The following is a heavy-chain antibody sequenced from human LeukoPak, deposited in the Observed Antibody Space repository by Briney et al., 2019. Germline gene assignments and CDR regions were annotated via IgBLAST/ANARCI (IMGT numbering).Heavy chain of an antibody. CDR1: GFTFSSYW. V-gene: IGHV3-7*01. CDR2: IKQDGSEK. Sequence: GGSLRLSCAASGFTFSSYWRSWLRQAPGKGLEWVANIKQDGSEKYYVDSVKGRFTISRDNAKNSLYLQMNSLRAEDTAVYCCARDEVNYYFWRGYSNWFDPWGQGTLVTVSS. CDR3: ARDEVNYYFWRGYSNWFDP. J-gene: IGHJ5*02. D-gene: IGHD3-3*01.